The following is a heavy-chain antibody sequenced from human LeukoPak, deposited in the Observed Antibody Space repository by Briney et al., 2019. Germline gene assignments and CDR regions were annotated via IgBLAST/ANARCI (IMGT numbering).Heavy chain of an antibody. CDR3: AKDLGVVITYYFDY. CDR2: ISGSGGST. V-gene: IGHV3-23*01. CDR1: GFTFSSYA. J-gene: IGHJ4*02. Sequence: PGGSLRLSCGASGFTFSSYAMSWVRQAPGKGLEWVSAISGSGGSTYYADSVKGRFTISRDNSKNTLYLQMNSLRAEDTAVYYCAKDLGVVITYYFDYWGQGTLVTVSS. D-gene: IGHD3-3*01.